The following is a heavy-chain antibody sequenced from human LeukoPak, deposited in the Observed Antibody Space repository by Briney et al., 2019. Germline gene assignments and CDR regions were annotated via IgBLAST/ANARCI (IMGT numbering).Heavy chain of an antibody. CDR3: ATYYSVGVGAFDI. CDR2: IYSSGGA. V-gene: IGHV3-66*01. J-gene: IGHJ3*02. Sequence: PGGSLRLSCAASGFTVSSNYMSWVRQAPGKGLKCVSVIYSSGGAYYADSVKGRFTISRDNSKNTLYLQMNNLRAEDTAVYYCATYYSVGVGAFDIWGQGTMVTVSS. D-gene: IGHD3-10*01. CDR1: GFTVSSNY.